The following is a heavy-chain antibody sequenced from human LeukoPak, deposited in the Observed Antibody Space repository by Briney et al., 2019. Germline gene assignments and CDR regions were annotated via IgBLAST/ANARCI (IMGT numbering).Heavy chain of an antibody. Sequence: PRGSLRLSCAASGFTFSSYGMHWVRQAPGKGLEWVAFIRYDGSNKYYADSVKGRFTISRDNSKNTLYLQMNSLRAEDTAVYYCAKDNSGSYRGPFDYWGQGTLVTVSS. CDR3: AKDNSGSYRGPFDY. J-gene: IGHJ4*02. CDR2: IRYDGSNK. CDR1: GFTFSSYG. V-gene: IGHV3-30*02. D-gene: IGHD1-26*01.